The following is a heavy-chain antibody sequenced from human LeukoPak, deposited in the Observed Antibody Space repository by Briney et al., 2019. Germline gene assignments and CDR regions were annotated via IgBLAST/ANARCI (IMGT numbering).Heavy chain of an antibody. CDR1: GFTVSSNY. CDR3: ARGSRDAQPVDAFDI. Sequence: PGGSLRLSCAASGFTVSSNYMSWVRQAPGKGLEWVSVIYSGGSTYYADSVKGRFTISRDNSKNTLYLQMNSLRAEDTAVYYCARGSRDAQPVDAFDIWGQGTMVTVSS. J-gene: IGHJ3*02. V-gene: IGHV3-53*01. CDR2: IYSGGST. D-gene: IGHD5-24*01.